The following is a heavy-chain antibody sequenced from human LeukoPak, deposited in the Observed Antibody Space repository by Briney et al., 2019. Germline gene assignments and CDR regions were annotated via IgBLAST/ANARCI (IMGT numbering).Heavy chain of an antibody. V-gene: IGHV3-74*01. Sequence: ASETLSLTCDVYGESFSGYYWSWIRQPPGKGLVWFSRINSDGSSTSYADSVKGRFTISRDNAKNTLYLQMNSLRAEDTAVYYCARDVVRYMDVWGKGTTVTISS. CDR2: INSDGSST. CDR1: GESFSGYY. D-gene: IGHD2-15*01. J-gene: IGHJ6*03. CDR3: ARDVVRYMDV.